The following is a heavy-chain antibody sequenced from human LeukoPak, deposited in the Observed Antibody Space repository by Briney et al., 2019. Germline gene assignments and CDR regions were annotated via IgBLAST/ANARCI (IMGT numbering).Heavy chain of an antibody. V-gene: IGHV4-61*02. Sequence: SQTLSLTCTVSGGSISSGSYYWSWIRQPAGKGLEWIGRIYTSGSTNYNPSLKSRVTISVDTSKNQFSLKLSSVTAADTAVYYCARAEYSYGWGYFDYWGQGTLVTVSS. D-gene: IGHD5-18*01. CDR3: ARAEYSYGWGYFDY. J-gene: IGHJ4*02. CDR2: IYTSGST. CDR1: GGSISSGSYY.